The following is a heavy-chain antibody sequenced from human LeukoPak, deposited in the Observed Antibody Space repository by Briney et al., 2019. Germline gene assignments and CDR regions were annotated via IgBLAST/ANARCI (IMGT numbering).Heavy chain of an antibody. D-gene: IGHD3-10*01. CDR3: ASTEFLDH. Sequence: PGGSLRLSCAASGFTFSTYSMNWVRQAPGRGLEWISYISNSSNTIYYADSVKGRFTISRDNAKNSLFLQMNSLRVEDTVVYYCASTEFLDHWGQGTLVTVSS. J-gene: IGHJ4*02. V-gene: IGHV3-48*01. CDR1: GFTFSTYS. CDR2: ISNSSNTI.